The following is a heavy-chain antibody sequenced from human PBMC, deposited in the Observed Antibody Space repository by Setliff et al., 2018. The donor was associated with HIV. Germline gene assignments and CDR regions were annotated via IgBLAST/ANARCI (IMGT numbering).Heavy chain of an antibody. D-gene: IGHD2-8*01. V-gene: IGHV4-39*01. CDR2: ILYGGTT. Sequence: PLETLSLTCAVSGGSVDSRHYYWGWIRQPPGKGLEWIGNILYGGTTYYTPSLKSRVSISVDTSRNQFSLRLNSVTAADTAVYYCARPTTGLGGGAAFDIWGQGTMVTVSS. J-gene: IGHJ3*02. CDR1: GGSVDSRHYY. CDR3: ARPTTGLGGGAAFDI.